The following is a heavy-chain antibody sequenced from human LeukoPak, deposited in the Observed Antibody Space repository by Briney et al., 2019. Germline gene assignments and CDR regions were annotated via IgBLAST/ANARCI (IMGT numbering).Heavy chain of an antibody. Sequence: SETLSLTCTVSGGSISSYYWSWIRQPPGKGLEWIGYIYYSGSTNYNPSLKSRVTISVDTSKNQFSLKLSSVTAADTAVYYCARGSYYDSSGYYSILYPFDYWGQGTLVTVSS. CDR2: IYYSGST. D-gene: IGHD3-22*01. V-gene: IGHV4-59*12. CDR1: GGSISSYY. CDR3: ARGSYYDSSGYYSILYPFDY. J-gene: IGHJ4*02.